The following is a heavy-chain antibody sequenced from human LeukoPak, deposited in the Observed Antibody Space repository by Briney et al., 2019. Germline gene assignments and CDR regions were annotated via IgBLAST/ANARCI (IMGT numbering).Heavy chain of an antibody. Sequence: GASVKVSCKASGYTFTGYYMHWVRQAPGQGLEWMGWINPNSGGTNYAQKFQGRVTMTRDTSISTAYMELSSLRSEDTAVYYCARGLMREYNSGWYMHYFDYWGQGTLVTVSS. D-gene: IGHD6-19*01. J-gene: IGHJ4*02. CDR1: GYTFTGYY. CDR3: ARGLMREYNSGWYMHYFDY. V-gene: IGHV1-2*02. CDR2: INPNSGGT.